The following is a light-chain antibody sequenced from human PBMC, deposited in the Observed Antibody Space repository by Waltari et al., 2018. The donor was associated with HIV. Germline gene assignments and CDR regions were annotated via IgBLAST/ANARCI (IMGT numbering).Light chain of an antibody. CDR2: HDT. CDR3: HAWDSFTGV. Sequence: SFELTQPPSVSVSPGQTASITCSGDKLGGNYASWYQHKPGQSPVLVIYHDTKRPPGIPERFSGASSGNTVSLTIGATQALDESVYYCHAWDSFTGVFGGGTKLTVL. CDR1: KLGGNY. J-gene: IGLJ3*02. V-gene: IGLV3-1*01.